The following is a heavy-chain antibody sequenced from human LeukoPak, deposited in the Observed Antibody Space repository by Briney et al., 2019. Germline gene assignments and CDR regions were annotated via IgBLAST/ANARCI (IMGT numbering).Heavy chain of an antibody. CDR3: ARGRSPYCSGGSCYAFNGRYFDY. Sequence: ASVKVSCKASGYTFTSYGISWVRQAPGQGLEWMGWISAYNGKTNYAQKLQGRVTMATDTSTSTAYMELRSLRSDDTAVYYCARGRSPYCSGGSCYAFNGRYFDYWGQGTLVTVSS. V-gene: IGHV1-18*01. D-gene: IGHD2-15*01. CDR2: ISAYNGKT. CDR1: GYTFTSYG. J-gene: IGHJ4*02.